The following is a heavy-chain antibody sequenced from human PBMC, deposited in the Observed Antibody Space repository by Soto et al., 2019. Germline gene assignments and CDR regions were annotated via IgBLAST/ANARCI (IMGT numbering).Heavy chain of an antibody. CDR1: GYSFTSYW. CDR3: ARPSSSWYKDYYYMDV. D-gene: IGHD6-13*01. V-gene: IGHV5-51*01. Sequence: GESLKISCKGSGYSFTSYWIGWVRQMPGKGLEWMGIIYPGDSDTRYSPSFQGQVTISADKSISTAYLQWSSLKASDTAMYYCARPSSSWYKDYYYMDVWGKGTTVTVSS. J-gene: IGHJ6*03. CDR2: IYPGDSDT.